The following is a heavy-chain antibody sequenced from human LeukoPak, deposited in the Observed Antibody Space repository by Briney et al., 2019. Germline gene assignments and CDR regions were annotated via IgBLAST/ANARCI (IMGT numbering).Heavy chain of an antibody. CDR2: IKQDGSEK. V-gene: IGHV3-7*01. CDR1: GFTFSSYW. CDR3: ARVVRRLLWFGELLYFDY. J-gene: IGHJ4*02. Sequence: PGGSLRPSCAASGFTFSSYWMSWVRQAPGKGLEWVANIKQDGSEKYYVDSVKGRFTISRDNAKNSLYLQMNSLRAEDTAVYYCARVVRRLLWFGELLYFDYWGQGTLVTVSS. D-gene: IGHD3-10*01.